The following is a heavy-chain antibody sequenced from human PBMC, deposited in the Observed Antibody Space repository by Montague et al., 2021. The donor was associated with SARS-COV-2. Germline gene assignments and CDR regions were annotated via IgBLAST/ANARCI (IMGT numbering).Heavy chain of an antibody. CDR1: GGDSFGSYY. J-gene: IGHJ6*02. CDR3: ARGNVWFGELLRYYYYYGMDV. D-gene: IGHD3-10*01. Sequence: SETLSLTCTVSGGDSFGSYYWSWIRQPPGKGLEWIGYIYYSGSTNYNPSLKSRVTISVDTSKNQFSLKLSSVTAADTAVYYCARGNVWFGELLRYYYYYGMDVWGRGTTVTVSS. V-gene: IGHV4-59*01. CDR2: IYYSGST.